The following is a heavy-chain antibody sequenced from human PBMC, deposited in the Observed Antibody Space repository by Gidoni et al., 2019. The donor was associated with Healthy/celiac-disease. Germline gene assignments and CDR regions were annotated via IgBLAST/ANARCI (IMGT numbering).Heavy chain of an antibody. Sequence: EVQLLESGGGVVQPGGSLRLSWAASGVTCSSYAMSWVRQAPGKGLEWVSAISGSGGSTYYADSVKGRFTISRDNSKNTLYLQMNSLRAEDTAVYYCAKDRIAAAGRNYWGQGTLVTVSS. V-gene: IGHV3-23*01. J-gene: IGHJ4*02. CDR1: GVTCSSYA. CDR3: AKDRIAAAGRNY. CDR2: ISGSGGST. D-gene: IGHD6-13*01.